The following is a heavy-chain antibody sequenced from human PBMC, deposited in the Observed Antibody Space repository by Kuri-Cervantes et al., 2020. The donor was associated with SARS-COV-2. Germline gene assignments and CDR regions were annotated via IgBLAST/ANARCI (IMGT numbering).Heavy chain of an antibody. V-gene: IGHV3-48*03. Sequence: GGSLRLSCAASGFTFSSYEMNWVRQAPGKGLEWVSYISSSGSTIYYADSVKGRFTISRDNAKNSLYLQMNSLRAEDTAVYYCARSKGGYCSSTSCHRYGMDVWGQGTTVTVSS. CDR1: GFTFSSYE. D-gene: IGHD2-2*01. CDR3: ARSKGGYCSSTSCHRYGMDV. J-gene: IGHJ6*02. CDR2: ISSSGSTI.